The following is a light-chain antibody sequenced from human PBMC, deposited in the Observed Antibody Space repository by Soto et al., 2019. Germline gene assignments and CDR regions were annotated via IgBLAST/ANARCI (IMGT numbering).Light chain of an antibody. V-gene: IGKV3-15*01. CDR2: GAS. J-gene: IGKJ2*01. CDR1: ESVSSN. Sequence: TQSAATLSVSPGHRATLSCRASESVSSNVAWYQQKPVQTPRLPXYGASTRATGVPPRFSGSRSGTEFTLTISSLQSEDFAAYYCQQYFNWHPYTCGQGTKLDIK. CDR3: QQYFNWHPYT.